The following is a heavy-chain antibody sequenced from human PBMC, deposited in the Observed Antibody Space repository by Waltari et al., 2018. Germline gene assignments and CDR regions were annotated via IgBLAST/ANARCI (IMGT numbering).Heavy chain of an antibody. CDR1: GFTFDDYA. V-gene: IGHV3-9*01. Sequence: EVQLVESGGGLVQPGRSLRLSCAASGFTFDDYAMHWVRQAPGKGLEWVSGIRWKSGSIGYADSVKGRFTSSRDNAKNSLYLQMNRLRAEDTALYYCAKGGPGYYDSSGDYSFDYWGQGTLVTVSS. D-gene: IGHD3-22*01. CDR3: AKGGPGYYDSSGDYSFDY. J-gene: IGHJ4*02. CDR2: IRWKSGSI.